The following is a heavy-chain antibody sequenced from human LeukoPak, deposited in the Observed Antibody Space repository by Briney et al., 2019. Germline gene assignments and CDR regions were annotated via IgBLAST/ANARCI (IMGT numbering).Heavy chain of an antibody. CDR2: ISWNSGSI. D-gene: IGHD1-26*01. Sequence: PGGSLRLSCAASGFTFDDYAMHWVRQAPGKGLEWVSGISWNSGSIGYADSVKGRFTISRDNAKNSLYPQMNSLRAEDTALYYCAKAKGGIVGAPVGYWGQGTLVTVSS. CDR3: AKAKGGIVGAPVGY. V-gene: IGHV3-9*01. CDR1: GFTFDDYA. J-gene: IGHJ4*02.